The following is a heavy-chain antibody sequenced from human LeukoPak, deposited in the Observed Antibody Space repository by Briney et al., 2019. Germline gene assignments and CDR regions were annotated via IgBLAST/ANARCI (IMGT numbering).Heavy chain of an antibody. Sequence: GGSLRLSCTASGFTFGDYAMSWFRQAPGKGLEWVGFIRSKAYGGTTEYAASVKGRFTISRDDSKSIAYLQMNSLKTEDTAVYYCTRRYFDWFPTGGDWFDPWGQGTLVTVSS. CDR2: IRSKAYGGTT. CDR3: TRRYFDWFPTGGDWFDP. J-gene: IGHJ5*02. V-gene: IGHV3-49*03. D-gene: IGHD3-9*01. CDR1: GFTFGDYA.